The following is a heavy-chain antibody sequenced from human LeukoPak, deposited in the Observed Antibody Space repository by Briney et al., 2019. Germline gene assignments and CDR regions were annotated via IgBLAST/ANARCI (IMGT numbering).Heavy chain of an antibody. CDR3: ASDFWKRGENGSSRLAFAP. CDR2: INPNRGDI. J-gene: IGHJ5*02. D-gene: IGHD3-3*01. Sequence: ASVKVSCNSSGYNFTTYYLHWISLAPGRGLEWMGWINPNRGDINYAQKFQGRVTMTRDTSITTPFLELSCLTSADTAAEYSASDFWKRGENGSSRLAFAPWGQGTLVTVSS. CDR1: GYNFTTYY. V-gene: IGHV1-2*02.